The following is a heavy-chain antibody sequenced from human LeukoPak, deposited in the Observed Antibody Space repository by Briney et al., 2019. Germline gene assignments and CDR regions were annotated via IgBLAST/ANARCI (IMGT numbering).Heavy chain of an antibody. CDR1: GYTFTSYG. V-gene: IGHV1-18*01. J-gene: IGHJ4*02. CDR3: ATVGTTVTTDSLFDY. CDR2: ISAYNGNT. Sequence: ASVKVSCKASGYTFTSYGISWVRQAPGQGLEWMGWISAYNGNTNYAQKLQGRVTMTTDTSTSTAYMELRSLRSDDTAVYYCATVGTTVTTDSLFDYWGQGTLVTVSS. D-gene: IGHD4-17*01.